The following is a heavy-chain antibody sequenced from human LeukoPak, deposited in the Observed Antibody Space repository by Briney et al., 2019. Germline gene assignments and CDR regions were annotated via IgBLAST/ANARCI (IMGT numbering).Heavy chain of an antibody. Sequence: GGSLRLSCAASGFTFSSYELNWVRQAPGKGLEWVSSISSSSSYIYYADSMKGRFTISRDNAKNSLYLQINSLRAEDTAVYYCARDWFHAIDYWGQGTLVTVSS. CDR2: ISSSSSYI. CDR1: GFTFSSYE. J-gene: IGHJ4*02. D-gene: IGHD2/OR15-2a*01. CDR3: ARDWFHAIDY. V-gene: IGHV3-21*01.